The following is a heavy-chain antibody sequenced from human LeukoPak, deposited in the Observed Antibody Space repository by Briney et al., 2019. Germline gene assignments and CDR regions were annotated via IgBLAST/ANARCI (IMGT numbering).Heavy chain of an antibody. CDR2: IYQSGST. V-gene: IGHV4-4*02. CDR3: ARRAYYYGSGSWNWFDP. CDR1: GGSISSSDW. J-gene: IGHJ5*02. D-gene: IGHD3-10*01. Sequence: SETLSLTCAVSGGSISSSDWWNWVRQPPGRGLEWIGEIYQSGSTNYNPSLKSRVTISVDKSKNHFSLRLSSVTAADTAVYYCARRAYYYGSGSWNWFDPWGQGTLVTVSS.